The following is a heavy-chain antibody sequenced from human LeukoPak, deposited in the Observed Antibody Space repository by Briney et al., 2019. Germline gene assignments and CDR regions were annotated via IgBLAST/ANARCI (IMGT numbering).Heavy chain of an antibody. J-gene: IGHJ6*03. D-gene: IGHD2-2*01. CDR2: IKQDGSEK. Sequence: GGSLRLSCAASGFTFSSYWMSWVRQAPGKGLEWVANIKQDGSEKYYVDSVKGRFTISRDNSKNTLYLQMNSLRAEDTAVYYCAKDSSPYQLLSLYMDVWGKGTTVTVSS. CDR1: GFTFSSYW. CDR3: AKDSSPYQLLSLYMDV. V-gene: IGHV3-7*01.